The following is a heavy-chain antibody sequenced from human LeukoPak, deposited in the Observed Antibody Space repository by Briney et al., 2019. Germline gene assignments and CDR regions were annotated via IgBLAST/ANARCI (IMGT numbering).Heavy chain of an antibody. Sequence: GGSLRLSCAASGFTFSSYWMAWVRQAPGKGLEWVTSIKPDGSEKRYVDSVKGRFTISRDNTKNSLYLQMSSLRAENTAVYYCARPTGSNVNFFWGQGTLVTVSS. CDR2: IKPDGSEK. V-gene: IGHV3-7*05. CDR3: ARPTGSNVNFF. CDR1: GFTFSSYW. J-gene: IGHJ4*02. D-gene: IGHD2/OR15-2a*01.